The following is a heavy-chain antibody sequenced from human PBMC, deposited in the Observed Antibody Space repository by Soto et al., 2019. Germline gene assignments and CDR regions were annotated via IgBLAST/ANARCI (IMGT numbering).Heavy chain of an antibody. V-gene: IGHV1-8*01. D-gene: IGHD6-13*01. CDR3: ARGLIVHSSSWHN. CDR2: MNPNSGNT. Sequence: ASVKVSCTASGYTFTSYDINWVRQATGQGLEWMGWMNPNSGNTGYAQKFQGRVTMARNTSISTAYMELSSLRSEDTAVYYCARGLIVHSSSWHNWGQGTLVTVSS. J-gene: IGHJ4*02. CDR1: GYTFTSYD.